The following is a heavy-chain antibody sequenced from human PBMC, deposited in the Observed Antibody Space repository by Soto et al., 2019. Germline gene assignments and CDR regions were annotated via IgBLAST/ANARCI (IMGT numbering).Heavy chain of an antibody. V-gene: IGHV4-59*08. CDR2: IYYIWST. CDR1: GGSISSYY. Sequence: SETLSLTCTVSGGSISSYYWSWIRQPPVNGLELIGYIYYIWSTNYNPSLKSRFTISLYTSKNHFSLKLISFTAADTAVYYCSRWYGYSFDYWGQGTLVTVSS. CDR3: SRWYGYSFDY. D-gene: IGHD1-1*01. J-gene: IGHJ4*02.